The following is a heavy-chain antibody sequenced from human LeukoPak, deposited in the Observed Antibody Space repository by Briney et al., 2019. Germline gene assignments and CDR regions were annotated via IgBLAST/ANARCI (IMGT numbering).Heavy chain of an antibody. CDR1: GGSISSYY. Sequence: PSETLSLTCTVSGGSISSYYWSWIRQPPGKGLEWIGYIYYSGSDEYNPSLKSRITMSRDTSTNQVSLKLSSVTAADTAVYFCARVGLGSGSSTGNYYYMDVWGKGTTVTVSS. CDR3: ARVGLGSGSSTGNYYYMDV. CDR2: IYYSGSD. D-gene: IGHD3-10*01. V-gene: IGHV4-59*01. J-gene: IGHJ6*03.